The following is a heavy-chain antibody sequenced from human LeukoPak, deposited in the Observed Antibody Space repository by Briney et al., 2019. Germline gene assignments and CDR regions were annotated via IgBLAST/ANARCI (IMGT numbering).Heavy chain of an antibody. V-gene: IGHV3-74*01. J-gene: IGHJ4*02. CDR3: AKGGTTVFDY. Sequence: PGGSLRLSCAASGFTFSSYWMHWVRQAPGKGLFWVSRINTDGSSTSYADSVKGRFTISRDNAKNTLYPQMNSLRAEDTAVYYCAKGGTTVFDYWGQGTLVTVSS. D-gene: IGHD4-11*01. CDR1: GFTFSSYW. CDR2: INTDGSST.